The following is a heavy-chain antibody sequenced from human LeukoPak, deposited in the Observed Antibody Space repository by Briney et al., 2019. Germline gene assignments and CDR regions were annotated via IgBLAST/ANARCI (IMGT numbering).Heavy chain of an antibody. Sequence: ASVNVSCKASGYTFTSYDINWVRQATGQGLEGMGIINPSGGSTSYAQKFQGRVTMTRDTSTSTVYMELSSLSSEDTAVYYCARGDYYDRSGPLFDYWGQGTLVTVSS. D-gene: IGHD3-22*01. CDR2: INPSGGST. CDR1: GYTFTSYD. J-gene: IGHJ4*02. CDR3: ARGDYYDRSGPLFDY. V-gene: IGHV1-46*01.